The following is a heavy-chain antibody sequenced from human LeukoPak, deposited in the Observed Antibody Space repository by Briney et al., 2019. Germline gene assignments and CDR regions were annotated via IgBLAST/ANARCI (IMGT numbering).Heavy chain of an antibody. CDR3: AKGYGPNWFDP. V-gene: IGHV3-30*18. J-gene: IGHJ5*02. D-gene: IGHD1-1*01. Sequence: PGGSLRLSCAASGFTFSSYGMHWVRQAPGKGLEWVAVISYDGSNKYYADSVKGRFTISRDNSKNTLYLQMNSLRAEDTAVYYCAKGYGPNWFDPWGQGTLVTVSS. CDR1: GFTFSSYG. CDR2: ISYDGSNK.